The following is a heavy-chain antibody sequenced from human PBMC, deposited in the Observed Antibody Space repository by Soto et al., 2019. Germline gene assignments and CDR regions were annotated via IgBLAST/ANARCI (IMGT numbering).Heavy chain of an antibody. J-gene: IGHJ4*02. V-gene: IGHV3-74*01. CDR1: GFTFSSYW. CDR3: AKRDFWSGYTTLPVDY. D-gene: IGHD3-3*01. Sequence: GGSLRLSCAASGFTFSSYWMHWVRQAPGKGLVWVSRINSDGSSTSYADSVKGRFTISRDNAKNTLYLQMNSLRAEDTAVYYCAKRDFWSGYTTLPVDYWGQGTLVTVSS. CDR2: INSDGSST.